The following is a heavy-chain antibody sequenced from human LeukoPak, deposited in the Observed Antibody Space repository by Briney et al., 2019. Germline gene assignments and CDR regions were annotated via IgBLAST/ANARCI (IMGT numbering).Heavy chain of an antibody. CDR2: VYVTGETT. Sequence: GASVKVSCQASGDTFTYYHIHWVRQAPGQGVAWMGAVYVTGETTRNTQNFQGRVTMTREPSTATVYMELTSLRSEDTAVYYCATEAPGSYYFDYWGQGVLVTVSS. CDR1: GDTFTYYH. J-gene: IGHJ4*02. V-gene: IGHV1-46*01. CDR3: ATEAPGSYYFDY.